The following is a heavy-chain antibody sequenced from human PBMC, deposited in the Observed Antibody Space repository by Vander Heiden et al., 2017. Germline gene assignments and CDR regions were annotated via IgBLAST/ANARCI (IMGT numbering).Heavy chain of an antibody. Sequence: TAPGFTFDDYTMHWVRQAPVKGLEWVSLISWDGGSTHYADSVKGRFTISRDNSKNSLYLQMNSLRTEDTALYYCAKDAKSSSSWYPLAEYFQHWGQGTLVTVSS. CDR1: GFTFDDYT. D-gene: IGHD6-13*01. CDR2: ISWDGGST. V-gene: IGHV3-43*01. J-gene: IGHJ1*01. CDR3: AKDAKSSSSWYPLAEYFQH.